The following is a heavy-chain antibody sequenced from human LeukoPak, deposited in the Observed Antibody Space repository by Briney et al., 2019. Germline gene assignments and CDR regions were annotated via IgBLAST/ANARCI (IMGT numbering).Heavy chain of an antibody. CDR2: INPSGGST. Sequence: ASVKVSCKASGYTFTSYYMHWVRQAPGQGLEWMGIINPSGGSTSYAQKFQGRVTMTRDTSTSTVYMELSSLRSEDTAVYYCARDDRTYYYDSSGYRDAFDIWGQGTMVTVSS. CDR1: GYTFTSYY. V-gene: IGHV1-46*01. D-gene: IGHD3-22*01. J-gene: IGHJ3*02. CDR3: ARDDRTYYYDSSGYRDAFDI.